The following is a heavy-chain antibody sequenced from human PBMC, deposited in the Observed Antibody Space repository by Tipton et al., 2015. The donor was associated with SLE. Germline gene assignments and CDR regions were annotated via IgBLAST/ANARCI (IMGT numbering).Heavy chain of an antibody. CDR3: ARFQLELAYYFDY. D-gene: IGHD1-7*01. J-gene: IGHJ4*02. Sequence: AGLVKPSETLSLVCVVNRGSLTGYSWNWIRQFPGKGLEWIGEIDRDGSPNYKSSLQSRFTISVDKSKNQFSLKLSSVTAADTAVYYCARFQLELAYYFDYWGQGTLVTVSS. V-gene: IGHV4-34*01. CDR1: RGSLTGYS. CDR2: IDRDGSP.